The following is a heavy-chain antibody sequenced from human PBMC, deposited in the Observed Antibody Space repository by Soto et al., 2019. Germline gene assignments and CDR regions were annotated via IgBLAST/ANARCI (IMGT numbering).Heavy chain of an antibody. Sequence: GESLKISCKGSGYTFTSYWIAWVRQMPGKGLKWMGILYPGDSDTRYSPSFQGQVTISADKSISTAYLQWSSLKASDTAMYYCARRPAGGNSGSVYAFDIWGQGTMVTVSS. CDR1: GYTFTSYW. CDR2: LYPGDSDT. CDR3: ARRPAGGNSGSVYAFDI. D-gene: IGHD2-21*02. J-gene: IGHJ3*02. V-gene: IGHV5-51*01.